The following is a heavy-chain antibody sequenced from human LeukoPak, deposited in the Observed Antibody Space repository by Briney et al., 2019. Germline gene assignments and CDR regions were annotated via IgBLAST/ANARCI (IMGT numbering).Heavy chain of an antibody. CDR1: GYTFTSYG. CDR2: INPNSGGT. CDR3: ARDYDFWSGWDYYYYMDV. Sequence: ASVKVSCKASGYTFTSYGISWVRQAPGQGLEWMGWINPNSGGTNYAQKFQGRVTMTRDTSISTAYMELSRLRSDDTAVYYCARDYDFWSGWDYYYYMDVWGKGTTVTVSS. J-gene: IGHJ6*03. D-gene: IGHD3-3*01. V-gene: IGHV1-2*02.